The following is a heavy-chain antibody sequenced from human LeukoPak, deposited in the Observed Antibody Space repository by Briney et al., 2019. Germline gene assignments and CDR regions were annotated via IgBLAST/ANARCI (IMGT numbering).Heavy chain of an antibody. CDR1: GGSISSSNW. Sequence: SETLSLTCAVSGGSISSSNWWSWVRQPPGKGLEWIGEIYHSGSTNYNPSLKSRVTISVDKSKNQFSLKLSSVTAADTAVYYCARVWYDILTGYYFFDYWGQGTLVTVSS. J-gene: IGHJ4*02. CDR2: IYHSGST. D-gene: IGHD3-9*01. CDR3: ARVWYDILTGYYFFDY. V-gene: IGHV4-4*02.